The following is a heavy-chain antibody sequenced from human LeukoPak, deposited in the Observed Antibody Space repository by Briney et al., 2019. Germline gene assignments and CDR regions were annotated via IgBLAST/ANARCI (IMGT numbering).Heavy chain of an antibody. J-gene: IGHJ3*02. V-gene: IGHV5-51*01. CDR3: ARRLRYSSFDM. CDR2: MYPGDSDT. D-gene: IGHD3-9*01. CDR1: GYSFVSYW. Sequence: GESLKISCKGSGYSFVSYWIAWVRQMPGKGLEWMGIMYPGDSDTMYSPSFQGQVTISADKSISTAYLQWSSLKASDTAMYFCARRLRYSSFDMWGQGTMVTVSS.